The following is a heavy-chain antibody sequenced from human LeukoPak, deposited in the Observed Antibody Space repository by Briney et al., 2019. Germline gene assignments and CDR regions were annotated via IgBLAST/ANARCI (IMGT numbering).Heavy chain of an antibody. Sequence: ASVKVSCKASGYNFLRYDVSWVRQAPGQGLEWMGWISAYNGNTNYAQKLQGRVTMTTDTSTSTAYMELRSLRSDDTAVYYCARDLGALGIAAASYYFDYWGQGTLATVSS. J-gene: IGHJ4*02. D-gene: IGHD6-13*01. CDR1: GYNFLRYD. V-gene: IGHV1-18*01. CDR2: ISAYNGNT. CDR3: ARDLGALGIAAASYYFDY.